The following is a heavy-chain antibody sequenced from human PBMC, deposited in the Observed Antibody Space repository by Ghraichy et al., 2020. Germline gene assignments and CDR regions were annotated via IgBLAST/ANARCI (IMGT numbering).Heavy chain of an antibody. V-gene: IGHV4-31*03. CDR2: IHYSGST. D-gene: IGHD3-3*01. CDR3: ARERSMEWPPYYYMDV. J-gene: IGHJ6*03. CDR1: GASISSGGYY. Sequence: SETLSLTCTVYGASISSGGYYWTWIRQHPGKGLEWIGYIHYSGSTDYNPSLKSRVSISADTSKNEFSLKLSSVTAADTAVYYCARERSMEWPPYYYMDVWGNGTTVTVSS.